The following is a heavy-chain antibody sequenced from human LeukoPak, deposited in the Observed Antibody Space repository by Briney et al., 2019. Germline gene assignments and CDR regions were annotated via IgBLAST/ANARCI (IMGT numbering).Heavy chain of an antibody. V-gene: IGHV1-46*01. CDR3: ARSVVGANVDY. J-gene: IGHJ4*02. Sequence: ASVKVSCKASGYTFTSYYMHWVRQAPGQGLEWMGIINPSGGSTSYAQKFQGRVTMTRDTSTSTVYMELGSLRSADTAVYYCARSVVGANVDYWGQGTLVTVSS. D-gene: IGHD1-26*01. CDR1: GYTFTSYY. CDR2: INPSGGST.